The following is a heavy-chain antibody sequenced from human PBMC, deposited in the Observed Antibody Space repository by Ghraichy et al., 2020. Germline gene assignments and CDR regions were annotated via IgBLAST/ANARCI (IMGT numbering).Heavy chain of an antibody. CDR2: ISSSSSSYI. Sequence: GGSLRLSCAASGFTFSSYSMNWVRQAPGKGLEWVSSISSSSSSYIYYADSVKGRFTISRDNAKNSLYLQMNSLRAEDTAVYYCARSLRFEAFDIWGQGTMVTVSS. J-gene: IGHJ3*02. V-gene: IGHV3-21*01. D-gene: IGHD3-3*01. CDR1: GFTFSSYS. CDR3: ARSLRFEAFDI.